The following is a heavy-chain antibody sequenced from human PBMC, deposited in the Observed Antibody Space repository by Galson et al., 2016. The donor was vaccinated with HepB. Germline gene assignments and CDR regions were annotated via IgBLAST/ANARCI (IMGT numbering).Heavy chain of an antibody. CDR1: GFTLSDYW. CDR3: ARDTHDYRRSNNYWGAFDI. Sequence: SLRLSCAASGFTLSDYWMAWVRQAPEKGLEWVADIKRDGSQKQYVESVKGRFTISRDNAEASVYLQMNSLRAEDTAIYYCARDTHDYRRSNNYWGAFDIWGQGTMVTVSS. J-gene: IGHJ3*02. V-gene: IGHV3-7*03. D-gene: IGHD5-12*01. CDR2: IKRDGSQK.